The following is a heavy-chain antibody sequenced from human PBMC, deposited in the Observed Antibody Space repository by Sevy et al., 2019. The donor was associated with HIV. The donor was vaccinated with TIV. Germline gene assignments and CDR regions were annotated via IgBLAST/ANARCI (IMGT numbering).Heavy chain of an antibody. Sequence: GGSLRLSCAASGLTFSSYSMNWVRQAPGKGLEWVSSISSNSNYIYYGDSVKGRFTISRDNAKNSLHLQMNSLRAEDTAVYYCGRSAQQLRGFDYWGQGTLVTVSS. D-gene: IGHD6-13*01. J-gene: IGHJ4*02. CDR2: ISSNSNYI. CDR3: GRSAQQLRGFDY. CDR1: GLTFSSYS. V-gene: IGHV3-21*01.